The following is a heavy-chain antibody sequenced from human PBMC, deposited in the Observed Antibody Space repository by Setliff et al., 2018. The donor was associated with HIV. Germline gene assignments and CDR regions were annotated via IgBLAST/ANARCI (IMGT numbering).Heavy chain of an antibody. CDR2: TPNDGSYK. CDR3: TKNLYSSRWSPLDY. Sequence: GGSLRLSCAASNFTFSFYGMHWVRQAPGKGLEWVAFTPNDGSYKNYADSVKGRFTISRDNSKNTLYLQMDGLRAEDTAVYYCTKNLYSSRWSPLDYWGQGTLVTVSS. CDR1: NFTFSFYG. D-gene: IGHD6-13*01. V-gene: IGHV3-30*02. J-gene: IGHJ4*02.